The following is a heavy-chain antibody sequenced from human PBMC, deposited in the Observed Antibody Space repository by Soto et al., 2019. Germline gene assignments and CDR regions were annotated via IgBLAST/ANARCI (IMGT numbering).Heavy chain of an antibody. D-gene: IGHD6-6*01. J-gene: IGHJ4*02. Sequence: QVQLVESGGGVVQPGRSLRLSCAASGFTLNRHAMHWVRQAPVKGLEWVAVISYDGSEKYYADSVKGRFTISRDSSKNTLYLQMDSLGSDDTAVYYCAREVGGSSPPGWGQGTLVTVFS. CDR3: AREVGGSSPPG. CDR2: ISYDGSEK. CDR1: GFTLNRHA. V-gene: IGHV3-30*04.